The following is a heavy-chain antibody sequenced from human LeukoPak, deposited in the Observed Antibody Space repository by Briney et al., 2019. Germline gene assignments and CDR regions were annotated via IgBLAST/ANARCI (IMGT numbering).Heavy chain of an antibody. CDR2: IYYTGSA. CDR3: ASLARGGNWFDP. Sequence: SETLSLSCTVSGGSTSSYYWSWIRQPPGKGVGRIAFIYYTGSAHYNPSLKSRVTISVDTSKNQFSLKLSSVTAADTAVYYCASLARGGNWFDPWGQGTLVTVSS. V-gene: IGHV4-59*12. D-gene: IGHD6-6*01. J-gene: IGHJ5*02. CDR1: GGSTSSYY.